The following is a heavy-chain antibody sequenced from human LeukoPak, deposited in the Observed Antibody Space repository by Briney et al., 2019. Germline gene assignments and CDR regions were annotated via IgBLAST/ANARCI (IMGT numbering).Heavy chain of an antibody. Sequence: ASVKVSCKTSGYIFSNNHMHWVRQAPGQGLEWMGWISAYNGNTNYAQKLQGRVTMTTDTSTSTAYMELRSLRSDDTAVYYCARTGWDTAYGVWGQGTMVTVSS. CDR1: GYIFSNNH. V-gene: IGHV1-18*04. J-gene: IGHJ3*01. CDR2: ISAYNGNT. CDR3: ARTGWDTAYGV. D-gene: IGHD5-18*01.